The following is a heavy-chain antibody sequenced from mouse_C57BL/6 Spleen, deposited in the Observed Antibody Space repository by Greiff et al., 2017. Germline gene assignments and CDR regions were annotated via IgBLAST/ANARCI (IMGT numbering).Heavy chain of an antibody. J-gene: IGHJ4*01. CDR3: ARSNYYGSSYEGAMDY. D-gene: IGHD1-1*01. CDR2: IGPGSGST. V-gene: IGHV1-77*01. CDR1: GYTFTDYY. Sequence: VQLQQSGAELVKPGASVKISCKASGYTFTDYYINWVKQRPGQGLEWIGKIGPGSGSTYYNEKFKGKATLTADKSSSTAYMQLSSLTSEDSAVYFCARSNYYGSSYEGAMDYWGQGTSVTVSS.